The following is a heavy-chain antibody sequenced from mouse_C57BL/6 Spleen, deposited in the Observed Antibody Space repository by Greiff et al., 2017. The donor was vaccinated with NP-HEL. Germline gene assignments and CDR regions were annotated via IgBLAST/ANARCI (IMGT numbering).Heavy chain of an antibody. V-gene: IGHV1-61*01. J-gene: IGHJ4*01. Sequence: QVQLQQPGAELVRPGSSVKLSCKASGYTFTSYWMDWVKQRPGQGLEWIGNIYPSDSETHYNQKFKDKATLTVDKSSSTAYMQRSSLTSEDSAVYYCARGPYGSSLYYAMDYWGQGTSVTVSS. D-gene: IGHD1-1*01. CDR1: GYTFTSYW. CDR2: IYPSDSET. CDR3: ARGPYGSSLYYAMDY.